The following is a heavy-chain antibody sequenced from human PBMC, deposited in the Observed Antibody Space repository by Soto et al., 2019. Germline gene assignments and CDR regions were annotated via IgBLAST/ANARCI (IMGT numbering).Heavy chain of an antibody. CDR3: ARGEDYGSGSYYNAEPFDY. J-gene: IGHJ4*02. CDR1: GGSISSGGYY. V-gene: IGHV4-31*03. CDR2: IYYSGRT. Sequence: QVQLQESGPGLVKPSQTLSLTCTVSGGSISSGGYYWSWIRQHPGKGLEWIGYIYYSGRTYYNPSLKSRVTKSVDTSKNQFSLELSSVSAADTAVYSCARGEDYGSGSYYNAEPFDYCGQGTLVTVSS. D-gene: IGHD3-10*01.